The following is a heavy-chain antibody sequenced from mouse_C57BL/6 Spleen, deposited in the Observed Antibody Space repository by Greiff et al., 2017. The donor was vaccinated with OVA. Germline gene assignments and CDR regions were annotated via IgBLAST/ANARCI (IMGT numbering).Heavy chain of an antibody. D-gene: IGHD3-1*01. Sequence: QVQLQQPGAELVKPGASVKMSCKASGYTFTSYWMPWVKQRPGQGLEWIGDIYPASGSTNYNEKFKSKATLTVDTSSSTAYMQLSSLTSEDSAVYYCARAYASSSGEYCDDWGKGTTVTVSS. J-gene: IGHJ1*03. CDR2: IYPASGST. CDR1: GYTFTSYW. V-gene: IGHV1-55*01. CDR3: ARAYASSSGEYCDD.